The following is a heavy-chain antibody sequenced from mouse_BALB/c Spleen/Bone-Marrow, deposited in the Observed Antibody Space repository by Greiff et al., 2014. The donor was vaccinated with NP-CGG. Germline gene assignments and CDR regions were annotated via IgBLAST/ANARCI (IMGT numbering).Heavy chain of an antibody. CDR2: IDPYNGGT. CDR3: ARNLGYGYFDY. Sequence: EVQVVESGPELVKPGASVKVSCKASGYAFTSYNMYWVKQNRGKSLEWIGYIDPYNGGTYYNQKFKGKATLTVDKSSSTAYMHLNSLTSEDSAVYYCARNLGYGYFDYWAQGTTLTVSS. V-gene: IGHV1S135*01. CDR1: GYAFTSYN. D-gene: IGHD3-1*01. J-gene: IGHJ2*01.